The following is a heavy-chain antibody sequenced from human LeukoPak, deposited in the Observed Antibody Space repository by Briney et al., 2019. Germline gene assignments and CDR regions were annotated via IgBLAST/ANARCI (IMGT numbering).Heavy chain of an antibody. V-gene: IGHV3-21*04. Sequence: MTGGSLRLSCAASGFTFSSYSMNWVRQAPGKGLEWVSSISSSSSYIYYADSVKGRFTISRDNAKNSLYLQMNSLRAEDTAVYYCARTSPDYGPAEAVFGVWGQGTTVTVSS. D-gene: IGHD4-17*01. CDR1: GFTFSSYS. CDR3: ARTSPDYGPAEAVFGV. CDR2: ISSSSSYI. J-gene: IGHJ6*02.